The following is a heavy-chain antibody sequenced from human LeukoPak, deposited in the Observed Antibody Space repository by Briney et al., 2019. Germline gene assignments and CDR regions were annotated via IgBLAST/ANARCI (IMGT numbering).Heavy chain of an antibody. CDR2: IYYSGST. CDR3: ARSTYGSGLLDY. D-gene: IGHD3-10*01. J-gene: IGHJ4*02. CDR1: GGSISSGDYY. V-gene: IGHV4-30-4*01. Sequence: SQTLSLTCTVSGGSISSGDYYWSWIRQPPGTGLEWIGYIYYSGSTYYNPSLKSRVTISVDTSKNQFSLKLSSVTAADTAVYYCARSTYGSGLLDYWGQGTLVTVSS.